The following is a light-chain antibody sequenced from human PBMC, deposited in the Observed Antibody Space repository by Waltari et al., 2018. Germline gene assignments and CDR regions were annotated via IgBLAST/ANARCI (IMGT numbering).Light chain of an antibody. J-gene: IGKJ4*01. CDR3: QQYGASPS. CDR1: HSVTGSF. CDR2: NTS. V-gene: IGKV3-20*01. Sequence: EIVLTQSPDTLSMSPGARATLSCRASHSVTGSFLAWYQQKPGQSPRLLIYNTSNRATGIPVMFSGSGSGTHFTLTISRLEPEDFAVYYCQQYGASPSFGGGTKVEVK.